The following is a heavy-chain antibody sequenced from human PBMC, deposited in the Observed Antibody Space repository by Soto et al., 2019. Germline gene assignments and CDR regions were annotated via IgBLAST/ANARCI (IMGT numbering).Heavy chain of an antibody. V-gene: IGHV1-46*01. CDR2: INPSGGST. J-gene: IGHJ4*02. Sequence: QVQLVQSGAEVKKPGASVKVSCKASGYTFTRYYMHWVRQAPGQGLEWMGIINPSGGSTSYAQKFQGRVTMTRDTSTSTVYMELSSLRSEDTAVYYCARMGGSDSSLYYYDSSGYYYFDYWGQGTLVTVSS. D-gene: IGHD3-22*01. CDR1: GYTFTRYY. CDR3: ARMGGSDSSLYYYDSSGYYYFDY.